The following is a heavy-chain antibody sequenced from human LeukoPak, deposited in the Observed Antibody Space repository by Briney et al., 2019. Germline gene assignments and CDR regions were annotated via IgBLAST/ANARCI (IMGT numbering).Heavy chain of an antibody. CDR3: ARGGGATRNFDY. CDR2: IYTSGST. D-gene: IGHD1-26*01. Sequence: SETLSLTCTVSGGSISSYYWSWIRQPPGKGLEWIGRIYTSGSTNYNPSLKSRVTISVDTSKNQFSLKLSSVTAADTAVYYCARGGGATRNFDYWGQGTLVTVSS. CDR1: GGSISSYY. J-gene: IGHJ4*02. V-gene: IGHV4-4*08.